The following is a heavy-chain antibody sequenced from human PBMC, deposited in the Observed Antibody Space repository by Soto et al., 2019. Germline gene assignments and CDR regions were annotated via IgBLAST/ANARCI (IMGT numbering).Heavy chain of an antibody. V-gene: IGHV3-53*01. J-gene: IGHJ5*02. CDR3: ATVVVGANGRFDP. CDR1: GFTVSSNY. Sequence: EVQLVESGGGLIQPGGSLRLSCAVSGFTVSSNYMSWVRQAPGKGLEWVSVIDSGDSTYYADSVKGRFTISRDNSKNTLHLQMNSLRAEDTAVYYCATVVVGANGRFDPWGQGTLVTVSS. D-gene: IGHD2-15*01. CDR2: IDSGDST.